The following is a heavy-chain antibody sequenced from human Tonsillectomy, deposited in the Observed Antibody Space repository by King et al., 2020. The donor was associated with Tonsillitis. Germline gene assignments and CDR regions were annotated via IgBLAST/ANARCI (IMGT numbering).Heavy chain of an antibody. CDR2: ISSSSSYI. CDR3: AGRWEPQIYGYYYYYMDV. V-gene: IGHV3-21*01. D-gene: IGHD1-26*01. CDR1: GFTFSSYS. Sequence: VQLVESGGGLVKPGGSLRLSCAASGFTFSSYSMNWVRQAPGKGLEWVSSISSSSSYIYYADSVKGRFTISRDNAKNSLYLQMNSLRAEDTAVYYCAGRWEPQIYGYYYYYMDVWGKGTTVTVSS. J-gene: IGHJ6*03.